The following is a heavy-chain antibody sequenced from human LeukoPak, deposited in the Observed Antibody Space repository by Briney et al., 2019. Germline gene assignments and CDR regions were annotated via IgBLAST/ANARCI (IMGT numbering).Heavy chain of an antibody. J-gene: IGHJ4*02. CDR2: IYYSGST. CDR3: ARQGYSYGYSD. CDR1: GGSISSYY. D-gene: IGHD5-18*01. Sequence: PSETLSLTCTVSGGSISSYYWSWIRQPPGKGLEWIGYIYYSGSTNYNPSLKSRVTISVDTPKNQFSLKLSSVTAADTAVYYCARQGYSYGYSDWGQGTLVTVSS. V-gene: IGHV4-59*08.